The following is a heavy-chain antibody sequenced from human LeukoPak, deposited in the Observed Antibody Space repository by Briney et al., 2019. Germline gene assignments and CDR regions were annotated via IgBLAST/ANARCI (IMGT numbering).Heavy chain of an antibody. V-gene: IGHV4-39*02. D-gene: IGHD1-26*01. CDR1: VGSISSSSYY. Sequence: SETLSLTCTVSVGSISSSSYYWGWIRQPPGKGLEWIGSIYYSGSTYYNPSLKSRVTISVDTSKNQFSLKLSSVTAADTAVYYCAREGGQKRFDYWGQGTLVTVSS. CDR3: AREGGQKRFDY. J-gene: IGHJ4*02. CDR2: IYYSGST.